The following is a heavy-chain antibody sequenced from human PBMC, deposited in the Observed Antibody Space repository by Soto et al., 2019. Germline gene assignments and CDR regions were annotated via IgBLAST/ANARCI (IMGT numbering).Heavy chain of an antibody. Sequence: PGGSLSPSCPASGFTFTRYSMNWFRQAPGKGLEWVSSISSTTNYIYYGDSMKGRFTISRDNAKNSLYLEMNSLRAEDTAVYYCARESEDLTSNFDYWGQGTLVTVSS. CDR1: GFTFTRYS. CDR2: ISSTTNYI. V-gene: IGHV3-21*06. CDR3: ARESEDLTSNFDY. J-gene: IGHJ4*02.